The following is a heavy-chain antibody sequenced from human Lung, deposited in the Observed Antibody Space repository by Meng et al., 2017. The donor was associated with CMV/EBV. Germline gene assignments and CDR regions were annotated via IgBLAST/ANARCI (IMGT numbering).Heavy chain of an antibody. CDR3: AKNPVDYADP. D-gene: IGHD4-17*01. Sequence: GESXKISCAASGFTFGTYGMSWVRQAPGKGLEWVAVIYLGDRSTWYGDFVKGRFSIYTDDSKSTVYLQMNSLRAEDTALYYCAKNPVDYADPSGQGTLVTVSS. J-gene: IGHJ5*02. CDR2: IYLGDRST. V-gene: IGHV3-23*03. CDR1: GFTFGTYG.